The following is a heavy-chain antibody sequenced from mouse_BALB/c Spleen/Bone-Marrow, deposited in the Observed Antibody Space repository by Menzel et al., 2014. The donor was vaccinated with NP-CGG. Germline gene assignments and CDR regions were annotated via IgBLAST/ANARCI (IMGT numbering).Heavy chain of an antibody. CDR1: GFSLTSYG. D-gene: IGHD1-1*01. CDR3: ARGSYYEGAMDY. CDR2: IWAGGST. J-gene: IGHJ4*01. V-gene: IGHV2-9*02. Sequence: VQLVESGPGLVAPSQSLSITCTVSGFSLTSYGLHWVRQPPGKVLEWLGVIWAGGSTNYNSALMSRLGISKDNSKSQVFLKMNSLQTDDTAMYYCARGSYYEGAMDYWGQGTSVTVSS.